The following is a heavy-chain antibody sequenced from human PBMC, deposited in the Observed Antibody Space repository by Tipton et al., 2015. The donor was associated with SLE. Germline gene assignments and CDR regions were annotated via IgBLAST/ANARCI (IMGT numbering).Heavy chain of an antibody. CDR3: AREAGTSTWSPVDP. Sequence: RSLRLSCAVSGFTFSNYAFHWVRQAPGKGLEWVALISYEGKTTYYADSVKGRFTISRDNSKNTLYLQMNSLRAEDTAVYYCAREAGTSTWSPVDPWGQGTLVTVSS. J-gene: IGHJ5*02. CDR2: ISYEGKTT. V-gene: IGHV3-30*04. CDR1: GFTFSNYA. D-gene: IGHD6-13*01.